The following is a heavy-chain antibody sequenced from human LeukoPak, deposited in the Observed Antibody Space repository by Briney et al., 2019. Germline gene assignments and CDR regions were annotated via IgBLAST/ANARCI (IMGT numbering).Heavy chain of an antibody. CDR3: ARDLFGSGYVDY. D-gene: IGHD2-15*01. Sequence: ASVKVSCKASGYTFTSYDINWVRQATGQGLEWMGWVNPNSGHTGFAQKFQGRVSMTSNTSISTAYMEVRSLRSEDTAVYYCARDLFGSGYVDYWGQGTLVTVSS. J-gene: IGHJ4*02. V-gene: IGHV1-8*01. CDR1: GYTFTSYD. CDR2: VNPNSGHT.